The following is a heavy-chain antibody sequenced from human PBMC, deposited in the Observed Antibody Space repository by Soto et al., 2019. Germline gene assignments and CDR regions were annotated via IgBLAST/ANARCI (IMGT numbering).Heavy chain of an antibody. Sequence: SVKVSCKASGGTFSSYAISWVRQAPGQGLEWMGGIISIFGTANYAQKFQGRVTITADESTSTAYMELSSLRSEDTAVYYCARDSPYSVRPRMYSSSSYYYYRMDVWGQGTKVPGSS. D-gene: IGHD6-6*01. V-gene: IGHV1-69*13. CDR2: IISIFGTA. CDR3: ARDSPYSVRPRMYSSSSYYYYRMDV. J-gene: IGHJ6*02. CDR1: GGTFSSYA.